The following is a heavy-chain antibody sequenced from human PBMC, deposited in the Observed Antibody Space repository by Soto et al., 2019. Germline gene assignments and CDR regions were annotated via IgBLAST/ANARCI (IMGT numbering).Heavy chain of an antibody. V-gene: IGHV3-74*01. CDR3: ATAEVDY. Sequence: GGSLRLSCAASGFTFGNSWMHWVRQAPGEGLEWVSRMNSDGSTTDYADSVKGRFTVSRDNAKNTLYLQMNSLRAEDTAIYYCATAEVDYWGPGTLVTVSS. J-gene: IGHJ4*02. CDR2: MNSDGSTT. CDR1: GFTFGNSW.